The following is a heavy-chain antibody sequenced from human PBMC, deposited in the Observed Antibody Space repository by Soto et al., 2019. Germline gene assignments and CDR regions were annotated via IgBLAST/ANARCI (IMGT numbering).Heavy chain of an antibody. J-gene: IGHJ4*02. D-gene: IGHD3-22*01. V-gene: IGHV3-23*01. CDR2: ISGSGGST. Sequence: LRLSCAASGFTFSSYAMSWVRQAPGKGLEWVSAISGSGGSTYYADSVKGRFTISRDNSKNTLYLQMNSLRAEDTAVYYCAKDFYYDSSVVPNYFDYWGQGTLVTVSS. CDR3: AKDFYYDSSVVPNYFDY. CDR1: GFTFSSYA.